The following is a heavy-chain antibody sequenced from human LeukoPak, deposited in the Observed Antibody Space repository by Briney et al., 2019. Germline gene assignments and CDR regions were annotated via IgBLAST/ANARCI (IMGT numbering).Heavy chain of an antibody. CDR3: ATSQASSGNN. D-gene: IGHD3-22*01. V-gene: IGHV3-7*01. CDR1: GFTFSTYA. CDR2: IKGDGSAK. J-gene: IGHJ4*02. Sequence: GGSLRLSCAASGFTFSTYAMSWARQAPGKGLEWVANIKGDGSAKYYVDSVKGRFTISRDNAKNSLYLQMNSLRVEDTAIYYCATSQASSGNNWGQGTLVTVSS.